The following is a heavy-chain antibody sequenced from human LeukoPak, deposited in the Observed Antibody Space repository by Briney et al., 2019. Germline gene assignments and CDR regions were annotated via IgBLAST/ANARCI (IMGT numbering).Heavy chain of an antibody. J-gene: IGHJ4*02. D-gene: IGHD6-19*01. V-gene: IGHV1-69*13. CDR2: IIPIFGTA. Sequence: ASVKVSCKASGGTFSSYAISWVRQAPGQGPEWMGGIIPIFGTANYAQKFQGRVTITADESTSTAYMELSSLRSEDTAVYYCAWGHSSGFDYWGQGTLVTVSS. CDR3: AWGHSSGFDY. CDR1: GGTFSSYA.